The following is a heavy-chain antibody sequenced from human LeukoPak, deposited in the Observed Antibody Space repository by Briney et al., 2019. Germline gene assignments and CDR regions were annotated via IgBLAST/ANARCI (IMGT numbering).Heavy chain of an antibody. Sequence: GGSLRLSCAASGFTFSDYYMSWIRQAPGKGLEWISYISGSGGTTKTADSVKGRFTISRDNAKNSLYLQMNSLRTEDTAVYYCVRDEGYCGSTSCCAGVGYYYAMDVWGQGTTVTVSS. CDR2: ISGSGGTT. D-gene: IGHD2-2*01. J-gene: IGHJ6*02. V-gene: IGHV3-11*01. CDR3: VRDEGYCGSTSCCAGVGYYYAMDV. CDR1: GFTFSDYY.